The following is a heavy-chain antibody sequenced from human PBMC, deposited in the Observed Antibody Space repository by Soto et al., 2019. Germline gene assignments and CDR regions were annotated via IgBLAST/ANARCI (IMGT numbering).Heavy chain of an antibody. V-gene: IGHV4-31*03. J-gene: IGHJ4*02. CDR3: ATTFNYETFDD. D-gene: IGHD1-7*01. CDR1: GGSISSGGYY. Sequence: SETLSLTCTVSGGSISSGGYYWSWIRQHPGKGLEWIGYIYYSGSTYYNPSLKSRVTISVDTSKNQFSLKLSSVTAADTAVYYGATTFNYETFDDWGQGTLVTVAS. CDR2: IYYSGST.